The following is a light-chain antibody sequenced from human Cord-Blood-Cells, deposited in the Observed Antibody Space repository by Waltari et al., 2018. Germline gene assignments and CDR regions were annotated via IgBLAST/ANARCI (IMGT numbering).Light chain of an antibody. J-gene: IGLJ3*02. Sequence: QSALTPPASVSGSPGQSIPISCTGTSSDVGGYNYVSWYQQHPGKAPKLMIYDVSNRPSGVSNRFSGSKSGNTASLTISGLQAEDEADYYCSSYTSSSTLGVFGGGTKLTVL. CDR3: SSYTSSSTLGV. CDR2: DVS. CDR1: SSDVGGYNY. V-gene: IGLV2-14*01.